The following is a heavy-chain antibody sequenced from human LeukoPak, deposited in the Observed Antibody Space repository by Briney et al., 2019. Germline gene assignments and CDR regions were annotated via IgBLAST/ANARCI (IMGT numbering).Heavy chain of an antibody. Sequence: GGSLRLSCAASGFTFSSYSMNWVRQAPGKGLEWVSSSSSSSSYIYYADSVKGRFTISRDNAKNSLYLQMNSLRAEDTAVYYCASPGIAAARTSGYWGQGTLVTVSS. CDR3: ASPGIAAARTSGY. CDR2: SSSSSSYI. J-gene: IGHJ4*02. D-gene: IGHD6-13*01. V-gene: IGHV3-21*01. CDR1: GFTFSSYS.